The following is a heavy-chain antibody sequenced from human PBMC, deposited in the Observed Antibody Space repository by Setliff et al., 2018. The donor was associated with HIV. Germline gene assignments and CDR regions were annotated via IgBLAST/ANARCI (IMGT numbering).Heavy chain of an antibody. CDR2: INHSGST. J-gene: IGHJ4*02. CDR3: ARSQPDTIFGVVTFDC. V-gene: IGHV4-34*01. Sequence: ETLSLTCAVYGGSFSNYYWSWIRQPPGKGLEWIGEINHSGSTNYNPSLKSRVSISVDTSKKQFSLRLTSMAAADTAMYYCARSQPDTIFGVVTFDCWGQGKMVTVSS. D-gene: IGHD3-3*01. CDR1: GGSFSNYY.